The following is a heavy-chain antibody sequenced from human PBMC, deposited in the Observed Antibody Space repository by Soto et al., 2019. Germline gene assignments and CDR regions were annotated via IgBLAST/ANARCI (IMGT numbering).Heavy chain of an antibody. Sequence: EVQLVQSGAEVKKPGESLKISCKGSGYRFTNYWIGWVRQMPGKGLEWMGIIDPGDSATNYSPSFQGQVTVSVDKSISTAYLQWSTLKASYTGMYYCATKNDIIIMGDSHNDFENWGQGTLVTVSS. CDR1: GYRFTNYW. CDR2: IDPGDSAT. V-gene: IGHV5-51*01. CDR3: ATKNDIIIMGDSHNDFEN. J-gene: IGHJ4*02. D-gene: IGHD3-16*01.